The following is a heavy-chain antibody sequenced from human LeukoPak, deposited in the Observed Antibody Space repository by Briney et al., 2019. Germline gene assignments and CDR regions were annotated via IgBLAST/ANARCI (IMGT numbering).Heavy chain of an antibody. J-gene: IGHJ4*02. CDR1: GFTFSSYA. CDR2: ISYDGSNK. D-gene: IGHD6-19*01. Sequence: TGGSLRLSCAASGFTFSSYAMHWVRQAPGKGLEWVAVISYDGSNKYYADSVKGRFTISRDNSKNTLYLQMNSLRAEDTAVYYCAKYSSGWRFDYWGQGTLVTVSS. CDR3: AKYSSGWRFDY. V-gene: IGHV3-30*04.